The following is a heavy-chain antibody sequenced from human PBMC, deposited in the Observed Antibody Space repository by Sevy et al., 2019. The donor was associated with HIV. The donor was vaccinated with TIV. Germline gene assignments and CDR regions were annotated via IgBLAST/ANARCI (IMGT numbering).Heavy chain of an antibody. D-gene: IGHD3-16*02. CDR2: ISYDGNK. CDR3: ARAARLRLGELSSGPDY. V-gene: IGHV3-30*03. Sequence: GGSLRLSCTASGFNFNTYGMHWVRQAPGKGLEWLAIISYDGNKYYADSVEGRFTISRDNSRNTLYLEMNSLKSEDTAVFHCARAARLRLGELSSGPDYWGPGTLVTVSS. J-gene: IGHJ4*02. CDR1: GFNFNTYG.